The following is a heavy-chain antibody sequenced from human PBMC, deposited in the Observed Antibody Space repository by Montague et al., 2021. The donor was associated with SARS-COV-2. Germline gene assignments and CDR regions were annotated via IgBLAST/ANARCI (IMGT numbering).Heavy chain of an antibody. Sequence: SETLSLTCAVYDGSFSGYYWNWIRQPPGKGLEWIGEISNGGTTNYHPSLKSRATISLDKSKSQFSLKLTSVTAADTAIYYCGRGRKVVPWFRYYDMDVWGQGTTVTVSS. CDR3: GRGRKVVPWFRYYDMDV. V-gene: IGHV4-34*01. D-gene: IGHD1-14*01. CDR1: DGSFSGYY. CDR2: ISNGGTT. J-gene: IGHJ6*02.